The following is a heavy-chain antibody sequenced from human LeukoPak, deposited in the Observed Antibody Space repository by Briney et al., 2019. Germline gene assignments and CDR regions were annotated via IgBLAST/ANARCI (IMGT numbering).Heavy chain of an antibody. CDR2: IYYSGST. CDR3: ARVYLEWLSIDY. V-gene: IGHV4-30-4*08. J-gene: IGHJ4*02. CDR1: GGSFSGYY. D-gene: IGHD3-3*01. Sequence: SETLSLTCAVYGGSFSGYYWSWIRQPPGKGLEWIGYIYYSGSTYYNPSLKSRVTISVDTSKNQFSLKLSSVTAADTAVYYCARVYLEWLSIDYWGQGTLVTVSS.